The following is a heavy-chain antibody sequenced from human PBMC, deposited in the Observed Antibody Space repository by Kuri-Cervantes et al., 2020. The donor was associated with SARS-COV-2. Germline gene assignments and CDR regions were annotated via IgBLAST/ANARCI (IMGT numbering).Heavy chain of an antibody. CDR2: INPSGGST. D-gene: IGHD3-22*01. CDR1: GYTFTSYY. CDR3: ARANYYYDSSGWGCYFDY. V-gene: IGHV1-46*01. J-gene: IGHJ4*02. Sequence: ASVKVSCKASGYTFTSYYMHWVRQAPGQGLEWMGIINPSGGSTSYAQKFQGRVTMTRDTSTSTVYMELSSLRSEDTAVYYCARANYYYDSSGWGCYFDYWGQGTLVTVSS.